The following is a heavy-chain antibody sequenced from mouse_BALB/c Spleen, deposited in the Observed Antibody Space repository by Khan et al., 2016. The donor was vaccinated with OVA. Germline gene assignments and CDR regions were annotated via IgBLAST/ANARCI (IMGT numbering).Heavy chain of an antibody. Sequence: VQLQQSGPELVKPGASVKISCKASGYSFTGYFMNWVMQSHGKSLEWIGRINPHFGETFYNQKFRDKATLTVDESSSTAHMELRSLASEDSAVYYCARIYGSDFDYWGQGTTLTVSS. D-gene: IGHD1-1*01. V-gene: IGHV1-20*02. CDR3: ARIYGSDFDY. J-gene: IGHJ2*01. CDR2: INPHFGET. CDR1: GYSFTGYF.